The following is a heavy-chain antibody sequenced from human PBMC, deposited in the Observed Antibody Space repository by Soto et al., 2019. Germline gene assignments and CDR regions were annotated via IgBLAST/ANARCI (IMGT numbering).Heavy chain of an antibody. CDR1: GSRVTRYW. Sequence: GESVKISQKGSGSRVTRYWRRWVRQMPGKGLEWLGRIDPSDSYTNYSPSFQGHVTISADKSISTAYLQWSSLKASDTAMYYCARLRYYGMDVWGQGTTVTVSS. V-gene: IGHV5-10-1*01. J-gene: IGHJ6*02. CDR2: IDPSDSYT. CDR3: ARLRYYGMDV.